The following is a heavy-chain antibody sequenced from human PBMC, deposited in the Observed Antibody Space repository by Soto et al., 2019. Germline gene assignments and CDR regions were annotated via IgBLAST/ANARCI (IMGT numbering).Heavy chain of an antibody. Sequence: QVQLVESGGGVVQPGRSLRLSCAASGFTFSSYGMHWVRQAPGKGLEWVAVISYDGSNKYYADYVKGRFTISRDNSKNTPYLRMNSLRDEDTAVYYCAKARTGLMVYDTLDYWGQGTLVTVYS. D-gene: IGHD2-8*01. CDR2: ISYDGSNK. J-gene: IGHJ4*02. V-gene: IGHV3-30*18. CDR1: GFTFSSYG. CDR3: AKARTGLMVYDTLDY.